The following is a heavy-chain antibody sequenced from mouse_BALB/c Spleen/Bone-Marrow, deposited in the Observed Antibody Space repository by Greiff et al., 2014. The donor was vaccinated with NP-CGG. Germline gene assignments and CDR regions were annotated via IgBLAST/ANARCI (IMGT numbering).Heavy chain of an antibody. CDR1: GYTFTSYW. CDR3: THGYDYYAMDY. Sequence: VHVKQSGTVLARPGASVKMSCKASGYTFTSYWMHWVKQRPGQGLEWIGAIYPGTSDTSYNQKFKGKAKLTAVTSTSTAYMELSSLTNEDSAVYYCTHGYDYYAMDYWGQGTSVTVSS. D-gene: IGHD2-2*01. J-gene: IGHJ4*01. V-gene: IGHV1-5*01. CDR2: IYPGTSDT.